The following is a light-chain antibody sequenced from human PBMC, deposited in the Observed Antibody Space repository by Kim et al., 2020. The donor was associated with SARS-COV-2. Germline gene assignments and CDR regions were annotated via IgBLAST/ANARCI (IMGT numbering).Light chain of an antibody. CDR2: GAS. J-gene: IGKJ4*01. V-gene: IGKV3-15*01. Sequence: EIVMTQSPATLSVSPGERATLSCRASQSVSSNLAWYQQKPGQAPRLLIYGASTRATGIPARFSGSGSGTEFTLTISSLQSEDFAVYYCQKYNNWPPLTSGGGSKVDLK. CDR3: QKYNNWPPLT. CDR1: QSVSSN.